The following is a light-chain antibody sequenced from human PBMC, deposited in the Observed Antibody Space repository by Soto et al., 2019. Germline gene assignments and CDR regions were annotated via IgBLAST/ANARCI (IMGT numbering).Light chain of an antibody. CDR1: QGIGSS. CDR3: QQLNNFPYT. Sequence: DIHLTQSPSSLSASVGDRLTMTCRASQGIGSSLAWYQQKPWKAPKLLIYAASTLQSGVPSRFSGGGSGTEFTLTISGLQPEDLATYYCQQLNNFPYTFGQGTKLQIK. CDR2: AAS. V-gene: IGKV1-9*01. J-gene: IGKJ2*01.